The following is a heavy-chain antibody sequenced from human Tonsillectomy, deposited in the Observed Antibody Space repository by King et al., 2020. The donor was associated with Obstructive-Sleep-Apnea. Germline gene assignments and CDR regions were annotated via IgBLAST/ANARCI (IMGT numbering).Heavy chain of an antibody. J-gene: IGHJ4*02. Sequence: VQLVESGGGVVQPGRSLRLSCAASGFTFSSYAMHWVRQAPGKGLEWVAVISYDGSNKYYADSVKGRFTISRDNSKNTLYLQMNSLRAEDTAVYYCARDGLREYCSGGSCYSAFYFDYWGQGTLVTVSS. V-gene: IGHV3-30*04. CDR2: ISYDGSNK. D-gene: IGHD2-15*01. CDR3: ARDGLREYCSGGSCYSAFYFDY. CDR1: GFTFSSYA.